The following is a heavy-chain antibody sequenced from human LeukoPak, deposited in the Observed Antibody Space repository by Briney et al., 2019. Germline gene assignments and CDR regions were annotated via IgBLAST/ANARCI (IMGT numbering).Heavy chain of an antibody. CDR2: ISSSSSYI. CDR3: ARRHESATPWGNWYFDL. D-gene: IGHD3-16*01. V-gene: IGHV3-21*01. Sequence: GGSPRLSCAASGFTFSSYSINWVRQAPGKGLEWVSSISSSSSYIYYADSVKGRFTISRDNAKNSLYLQMNSLRAEDTAVYYCARRHESATPWGNWYFDLWGRGTVVTVSS. CDR1: GFTFSSYS. J-gene: IGHJ2*01.